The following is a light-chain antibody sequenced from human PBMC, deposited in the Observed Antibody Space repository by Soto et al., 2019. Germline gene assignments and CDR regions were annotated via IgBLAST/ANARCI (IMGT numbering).Light chain of an antibody. CDR2: ETS. V-gene: IGKV1-5*03. J-gene: IGKJ1*01. CDR1: QTINNW. CDR3: QQYHKYPWT. Sequence: DVHMTQSPSTLSASVGDRVTITCRASQTINNWLAWYQQRPGKAPTLLIYETSTLETGVPSRFSGSGSGTDFILTISRLQPEDFAIYYCQQYHKYPWTFGQGTRVEI.